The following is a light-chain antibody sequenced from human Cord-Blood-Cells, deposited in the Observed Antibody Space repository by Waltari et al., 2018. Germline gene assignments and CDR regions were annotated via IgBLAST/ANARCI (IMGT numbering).Light chain of an antibody. V-gene: IGKV3D-20*01. CDR3: QQYGSSIT. CDR2: DAS. CDR1: QSVSSSY. J-gene: IGKJ5*01. Sequence: DTVFTQSPATLPLSPWESATHSFGASQSVSSSYLTWYQQKPGLAPRLLIYDASSRATGIPDRFSGSGSGTDFTLTISRLEPEDFAVYYCQQYGSSITFGQGTRLEIK.